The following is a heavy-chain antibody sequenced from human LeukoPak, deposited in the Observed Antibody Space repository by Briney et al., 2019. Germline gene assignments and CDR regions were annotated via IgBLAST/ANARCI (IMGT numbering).Heavy chain of an antibody. CDR1: GYTFTGYY. J-gene: IGHJ5*02. CDR2: INPNSGGT. CDR3: ARDKESTSCYAGCWWFDP. Sequence: GASVKVSCKASGYTFTGYYMHWVRQAPGQGLEWMGWINPNSGGTNYAQKFQGRVTMTRETSISTAYMELSRLRSDDTAVYYCARDKESTSCYAGCWWFDPWGQGTLVTVSS. V-gene: IGHV1-2*02. D-gene: IGHD2-2*01.